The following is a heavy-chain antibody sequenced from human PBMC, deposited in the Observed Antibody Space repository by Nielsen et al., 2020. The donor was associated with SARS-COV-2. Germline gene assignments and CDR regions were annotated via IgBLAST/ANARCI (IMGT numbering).Heavy chain of an antibody. Sequence: WIRQPPGKGLEWIGYIYYSGSTNYNPSLKSRVTISVDTSKNQFSLKLSSVTAANTAVYYCARGLRRTREDYWGQGTLVTVSS. CDR3: ARGLRRTREDY. D-gene: IGHD1-14*01. CDR2: IYYSGST. J-gene: IGHJ4*02. V-gene: IGHV4-59*12.